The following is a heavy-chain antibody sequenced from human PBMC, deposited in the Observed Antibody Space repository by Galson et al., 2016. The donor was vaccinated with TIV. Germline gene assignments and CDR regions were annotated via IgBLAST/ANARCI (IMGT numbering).Heavy chain of an antibody. V-gene: IGHV5-10-1*01. Sequence: QSGAEVKKPGESLRISCKTSGSNFTNYWIIWVRQMPGRGLEWVGRIDPEDSYTEYSPSFQGHVAISTDKSIGTSYLQWSSLKASGTAIYYCARPHYGDADYLGRGTLVTVSS. D-gene: IGHD4-17*01. J-gene: IGHJ4*02. CDR2: IDPEDSYT. CDR3: ARPHYGDADY. CDR1: GSNFTNYW.